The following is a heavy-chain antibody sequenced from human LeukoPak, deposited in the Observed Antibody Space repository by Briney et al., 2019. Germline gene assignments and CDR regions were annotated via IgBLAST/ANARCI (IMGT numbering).Heavy chain of an antibody. V-gene: IGHV4-39*01. J-gene: IGHJ4*02. CDR1: GGSIRSISYY. CDR3: ARHSGTYPRWFDY. D-gene: IGHD1-26*01. CDR2: IYYSGST. Sequence: SETLSLTCTVSGGSIRSISYYWGWIRQPPGKGLEWIGTIYYSGSTCYNPSLKSRVTISVDTSKNQLSLKLSSVTAADTAAYYCARHSGTYPRWFDYWGQGTLVTVSS.